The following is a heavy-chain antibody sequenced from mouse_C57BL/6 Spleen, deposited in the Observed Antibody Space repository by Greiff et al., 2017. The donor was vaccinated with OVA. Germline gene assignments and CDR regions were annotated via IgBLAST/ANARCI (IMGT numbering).Heavy chain of an antibody. CDR3: AFYSTAFAY. CDR2: LHPSDSAT. D-gene: IGHD2-5*01. CDR1: GYTFPSYW. V-gene: IGHV1-74*01. J-gene: IGHJ3*01. Sequence: QVQLQQPGAELVKPGASVQVSCKASGYTFPSYWLHWVTQRPGHGLECIGRLHPSDSATNYNQKFKGKATLTVDKSSSTADMQLSSLTSEDSAVYYCAFYSTAFAYWGQGTLVTVSA.